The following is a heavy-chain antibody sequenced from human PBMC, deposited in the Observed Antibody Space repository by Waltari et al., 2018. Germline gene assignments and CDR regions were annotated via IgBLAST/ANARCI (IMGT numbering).Heavy chain of an antibody. CDR1: GFTFSSYS. Sequence: EVQLVESGGGLVKPGGSLRLSCAASGFTFSSYSMNWVRQAPGKGLEWVSSINGRSSYIYYADSVKGRFTISRYNAKNSLYLQMNSLRAEDTAVYYCARALVRGVIIPFDYWGQGTLVTVSS. CDR2: INGRSSYI. J-gene: IGHJ4*02. CDR3: ARALVRGVIIPFDY. D-gene: IGHD3-10*01. V-gene: IGHV3-21*01.